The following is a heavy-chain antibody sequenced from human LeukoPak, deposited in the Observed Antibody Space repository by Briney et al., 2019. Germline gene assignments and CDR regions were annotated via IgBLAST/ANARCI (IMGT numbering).Heavy chain of an antibody. CDR2: RRDKYHRHTT. CDR1: GGSFSDHY. Sequence: GGSLSLSCVVSGGSFSDHYMYWVREAAGKGVGWVGRRRDKYHRHTTEYAASVEGISTLARDLSKHLFYLQMNSLKVEDTAIYYCVRGHDSFDYWGQGTMVTVSS. J-gene: IGHJ4*02. V-gene: IGHV3-72*01. CDR3: VRGHDSFDY.